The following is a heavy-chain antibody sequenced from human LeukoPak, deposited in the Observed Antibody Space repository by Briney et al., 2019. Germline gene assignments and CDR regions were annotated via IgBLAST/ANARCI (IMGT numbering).Heavy chain of an antibody. CDR2: IYHSGST. V-gene: IGHV4-38-2*02. Sequence: PSVTLSLTCTVSGYSISSGNYWGWIRQSPGKGLEWIGTIYHSGSTYYNPSLKSRVTISVDTSKNQISLRLSSVTAADTAIYYCARGNSDRFPPYMDYWGQGILVIVSS. CDR1: GYSISSGNY. D-gene: IGHD2-21*01. CDR3: ARGNSDRFPPYMDY. J-gene: IGHJ4*02.